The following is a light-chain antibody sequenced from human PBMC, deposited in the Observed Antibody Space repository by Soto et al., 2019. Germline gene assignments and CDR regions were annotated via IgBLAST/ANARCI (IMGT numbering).Light chain of an antibody. CDR1: QGISTY. Sequence: DIQMTQSPSSLSASVGDRVTITCRASQGISTYLIWYQQRQGKAPKLLMYAASNLVSGVPSRFSGSGSGTEFTLTISSLQPEDFATYYCQQIFGTRYSFGQGTKLEIK. CDR2: AAS. V-gene: IGKV1-39*01. J-gene: IGKJ2*03. CDR3: QQIFGTRYS.